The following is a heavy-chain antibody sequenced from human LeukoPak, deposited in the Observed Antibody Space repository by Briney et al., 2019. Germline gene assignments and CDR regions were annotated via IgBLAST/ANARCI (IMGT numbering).Heavy chain of an antibody. J-gene: IGHJ3*02. D-gene: IGHD4-17*01. CDR3: ARDIGYGDFDAFDI. CDR1: GFTFSSYE. V-gene: IGHV3-48*03. CDR2: ISSSGSTI. Sequence: PGGSLRLSCAASGFTFSSYEMNWVRQAPGKGLEWVSYISSSGSTIYYADSVKGRFTISRDNAKNSLYLQMNSLRAEDTAVYYCARDIGYGDFDAFDIWGQGTMVAVSS.